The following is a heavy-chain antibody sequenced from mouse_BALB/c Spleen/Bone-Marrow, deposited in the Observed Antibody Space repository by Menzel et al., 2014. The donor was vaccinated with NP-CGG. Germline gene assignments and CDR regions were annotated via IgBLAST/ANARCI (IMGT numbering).Heavy chain of an antibody. D-gene: IGHD1-2*01. J-gene: IGHJ2*01. CDR3: ARGGEFITSAFDY. Sequence: VKLVESGPGLVAPSQSLSITCTVSGSSLTSSGVHWVRQPPGKGLEWLGVIWAGGSTNYNSALMSRLSISKDNSKSQVLLKMNSLQTDDTAMYYCARGGEFITSAFDYWGQGTTLTVSS. V-gene: IGHV2-9*02. CDR1: GSSLTSSG. CDR2: IWAGGST.